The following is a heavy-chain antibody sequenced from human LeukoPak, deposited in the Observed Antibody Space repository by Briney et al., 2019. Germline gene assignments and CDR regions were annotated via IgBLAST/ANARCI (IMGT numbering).Heavy chain of an antibody. D-gene: IGHD3-22*01. Sequence: ASVKVSCKASGDTFTSYYMHWVRQAPGQGLEWMGIINPSGDSTSYAQKFQGRVTMTGDMSTSTVYMELSSLRSEDTAVYYCARGRHYYDSSDYYYEGDAFDIWGQGTMVTVSS. CDR2: INPSGDST. CDR3: ARGRHYYDSSDYYYEGDAFDI. V-gene: IGHV1-46*01. J-gene: IGHJ3*02. CDR1: GDTFTSYY.